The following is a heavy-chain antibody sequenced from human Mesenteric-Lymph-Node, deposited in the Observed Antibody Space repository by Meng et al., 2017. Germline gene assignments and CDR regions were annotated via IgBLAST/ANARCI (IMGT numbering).Heavy chain of an antibody. D-gene: IGHD3-10*01. V-gene: IGHV3-74*01. Sequence: GGSLRLSCAGSGFSFSNYWMHWVRQAPGKGLVWVSRIKSDGSITTYADSVKGRFTISRDNAKNTLYLQMNSLRAEDTAVYYCASDIRTQLTGSGPRMDVWGQGTTVTVSS. CDR1: GFSFSNYW. J-gene: IGHJ6*02. CDR3: ASDIRTQLTGSGPRMDV. CDR2: IKSDGSIT.